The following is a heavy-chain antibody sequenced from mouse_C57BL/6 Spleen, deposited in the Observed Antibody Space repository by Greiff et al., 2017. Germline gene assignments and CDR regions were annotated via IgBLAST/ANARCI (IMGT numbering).Heavy chain of an antibody. V-gene: IGHV2-9-1*01. CDR2: IWTGGGT. CDR1: GFSLTSYA. CDR3: ARNGYYGSSWYFDV. J-gene: IGHJ1*03. D-gene: IGHD1-1*01. Sequence: QVQLKESGPGLVAPSQSLSITCTVSGFSLTSYAISWVRQPPGKGLEWLGVIWTGGGTNSNSALKSRLCISKDNSKSQVFLKMNRLQTEDTARYYSARNGYYGSSWYFDVWGTGTTVTVSS.